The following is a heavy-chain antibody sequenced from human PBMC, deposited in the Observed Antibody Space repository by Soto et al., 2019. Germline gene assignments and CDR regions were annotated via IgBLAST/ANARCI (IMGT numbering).Heavy chain of an antibody. V-gene: IGHV2-5*02. CDR3: AHMAIYRGVIRPFDY. D-gene: IGHD3-10*01. CDR2: IYWDDDK. CDR1: GFSLSTSGVG. Sequence: QITLKESGPTLVKPTQTLTLTCTFSGFSLSTSGVGVGWIRQPPGKALEWLALIYWDDDKRYSPSLKSRLTTTTDTSKNQVVLTMTNMDPVDTATYYCAHMAIYRGVIRPFDYWGQGTLVTVSS. J-gene: IGHJ4*02.